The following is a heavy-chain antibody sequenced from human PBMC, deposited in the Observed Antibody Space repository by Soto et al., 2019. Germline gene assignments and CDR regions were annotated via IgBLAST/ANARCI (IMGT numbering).Heavy chain of an antibody. CDR1: GFTFSNYA. CDR2: ITFDGSKD. J-gene: IGHJ6*02. D-gene: IGHD6-6*01. Sequence: QVQLVESGGGVVQPGRSLRLSCAASGFTFSNYAMHWVRQAPGKGLEWVAGITFDGSKDFYADSVRGRFTISRDDSRDMIHLRMNSLRAEDTGLYSCARTGAARTNYYVMDVWGQGTTVTVSS. V-gene: IGHV3-30-3*01. CDR3: ARTGAARTNYYVMDV.